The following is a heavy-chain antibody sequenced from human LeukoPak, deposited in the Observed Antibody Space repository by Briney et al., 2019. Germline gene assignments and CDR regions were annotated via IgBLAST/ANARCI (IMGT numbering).Heavy chain of an antibody. CDR2: ISAYNGNT. V-gene: IGHV1-18*01. CDR1: GYTFTSYG. D-gene: IGHD3-3*01. Sequence: ASVKVSCKASGYTFTSYGTSWVRQAPGQGLEWMGWISAYNGNTNYAQKLQGRVTMTTDTSTSTAYMELRSLRSDDTAVYYCARLSKYDFWSGYSYYFDYWGQGTLVTVSS. CDR3: ARLSKYDFWSGYSYYFDY. J-gene: IGHJ4*02.